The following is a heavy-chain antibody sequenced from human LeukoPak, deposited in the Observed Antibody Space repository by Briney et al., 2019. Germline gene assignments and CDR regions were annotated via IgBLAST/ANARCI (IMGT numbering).Heavy chain of an antibody. Sequence: GGSLRLSCTASGFTFSTHWMSWVRQAPGKGGEGVANIKEGGSEKDYVHSVQGRFTVSIDNAKNSLYLQMNRLRAEDTAVYYCARLGDYDAFDIWGQGTMVTVSS. CDR1: GFTFSTHW. J-gene: IGHJ3*02. CDR2: IKEGGSEK. CDR3: ARLGDYDAFDI. D-gene: IGHD4-11*01. V-gene: IGHV3-7*01.